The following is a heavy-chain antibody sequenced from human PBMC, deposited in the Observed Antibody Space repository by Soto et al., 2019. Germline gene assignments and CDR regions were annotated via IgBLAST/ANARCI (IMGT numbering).Heavy chain of an antibody. D-gene: IGHD6-13*01. CDR1: DYTFTGFG. CDR2: ISAYNGNT. V-gene: IGHV1-18*01. Sequence: QVQLAQSGAEVKKPGASVKVAFKASDYTFTGFGISWVRQAPGQGLEWMGWISAYNGNTNYTQKLQGRVTMTTDTSTSTAYMELRSLRSDDTAVYYCARDRGEGSWLDLIDYWGQGTLVTVSS. CDR3: ARDRGEGSWLDLIDY. J-gene: IGHJ4*02.